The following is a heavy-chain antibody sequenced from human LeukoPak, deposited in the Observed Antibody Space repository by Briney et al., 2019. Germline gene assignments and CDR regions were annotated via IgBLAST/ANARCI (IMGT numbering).Heavy chain of an antibody. CDR2: VNRDGSET. CDR3: ARNNGMDV. J-gene: IGHJ6*02. Sequence: PGGSLRLSCAASGFTLSNHWMTWVRQVPGRGPEWVANVNRDGSETYYLDSVKGRFTISKDNAKNSLYLQMNCLRAEDTALYHCARNNGMDVWGQGTTVIVSS. CDR1: GFTLSNHW. V-gene: IGHV3-7*03.